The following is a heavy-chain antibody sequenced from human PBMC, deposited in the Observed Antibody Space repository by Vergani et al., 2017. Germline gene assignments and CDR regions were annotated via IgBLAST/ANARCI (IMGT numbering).Heavy chain of an antibody. CDR1: GFTSSGSA. CDR3: TRRFAGTTAYCFDY. CDR2: IRSKANSYAT. J-gene: IGHJ4*02. D-gene: IGHD1-7*01. V-gene: IGHV3-73*02. Sequence: EVQLVESGGGLVQPGGSLTLSCAASGFTSSGSAMHWVRQASGKGLEWVGRIRSKANSYATAYAASVKGRFTTSRDDSKNTTYLQMNSLTTEDTAVYYCTRRFAGTTAYCFDYWGQGTLVAVSS.